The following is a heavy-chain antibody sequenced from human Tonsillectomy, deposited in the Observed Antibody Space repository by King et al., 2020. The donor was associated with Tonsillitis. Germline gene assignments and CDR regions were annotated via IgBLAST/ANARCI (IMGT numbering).Heavy chain of an antibody. D-gene: IGHD3-9*01. CDR1: GGTFSSYT. CDR3: ARDSGVPLVRVERYFES. CDR2: IIPLFGTP. V-gene: IGHV1-69*01. J-gene: IGHJ4*02. Sequence: QLVQSGAEVKKPGSSVKVSCKASGGTFSSYTFSWVRQAPGQGLEWMGAIIPLFGTPNYAQNFQGRVTITADESTSTAYMELSSLRSEDTAVYYCARDSGVPLVRVERYFESWGQGTLVTVSS.